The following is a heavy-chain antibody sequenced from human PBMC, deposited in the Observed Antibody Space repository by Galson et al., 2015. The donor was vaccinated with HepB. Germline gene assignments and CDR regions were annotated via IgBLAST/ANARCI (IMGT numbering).Heavy chain of an antibody. CDR2: ISSSSLYV. Sequence: SLRFSCASSGFTLSTYRMNWVRQAPGKGLEWVSSISSSSLYVYYADSVRGRFTASRDNAKNSHYLQMNSLSAEDTAVYYCARVYGSGSYGYGMDVWCQGTTVTVS. V-gene: IGHV3-21*01. CDR1: GFTLSTYR. D-gene: IGHD3-10*01. J-gene: IGHJ6*02. CDR3: ARVYGSGSYGYGMDV.